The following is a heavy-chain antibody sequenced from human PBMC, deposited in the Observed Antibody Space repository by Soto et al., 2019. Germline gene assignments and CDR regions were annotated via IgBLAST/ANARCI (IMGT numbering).Heavy chain of an antibody. CDR3: ARDIGVYCDSGSYAN. D-gene: IGHD3-22*01. V-gene: IGHV4-59*01. CDR2: IYYSGST. J-gene: IGHJ1*01. CDR1: GGSISPYY. Sequence: QVQLQESGPRLVKPSETLSLTCTVSGGSISPYYWSWIRQPPGRGLEWIGYIYYSGSTHYNPSLMRRITISGDSYKHHFSLQWSSVTAADTAVYYGARDIGVYCDSGSYANWGQGTLVTVS.